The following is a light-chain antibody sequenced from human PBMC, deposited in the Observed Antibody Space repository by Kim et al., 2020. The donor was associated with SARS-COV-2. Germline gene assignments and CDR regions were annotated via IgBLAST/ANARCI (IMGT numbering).Light chain of an antibody. CDR1: QSINSN. CDR3: QQYNNWPPT. CDR2: LAS. V-gene: IGKV3-15*01. Sequence: VSPGERATFSCRASQSINSNLAWYQQKPGQAPRLLISLASTRATGIPARFSGSGSETEFTLTISSLQSEDFAVYYCQQYNNWPPTFGQGTKVDIK. J-gene: IGKJ1*01.